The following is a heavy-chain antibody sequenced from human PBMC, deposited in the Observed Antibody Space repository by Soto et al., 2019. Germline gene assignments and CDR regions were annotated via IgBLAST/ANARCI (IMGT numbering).Heavy chain of an antibody. J-gene: IGHJ4*02. V-gene: IGHV3-30-3*01. Sequence: PGGSLRLSCAASGFIFSTYAMHWVRQAPGKGLEWVAVISSDGSKKYNADSVKGRFTISRDNSKKSLDLQMNSLRVEDTAVYYCARDHNRWLPDYWGQGTLVTVSS. CDR1: GFIFSTYA. D-gene: IGHD3-22*01. CDR2: ISSDGSKK. CDR3: ARDHNRWLPDY.